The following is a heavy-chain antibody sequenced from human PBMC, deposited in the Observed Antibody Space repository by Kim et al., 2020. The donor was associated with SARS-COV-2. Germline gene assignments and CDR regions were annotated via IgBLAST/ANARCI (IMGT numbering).Heavy chain of an antibody. J-gene: IGHJ4*02. D-gene: IGHD3-16*01. CDR2: INHSGST. Sequence: SETLSLTCAVYGGSFSGYYWSWIRQPPGKGLEWIGEINHSGSTNYNPSLKSRVTISVDTSKNQFSLKLSSVTAADTAVYYCARGRRVMGSNVPYYFDYWGQGTLVTVSS. CDR1: GGSFSGYY. V-gene: IGHV4-34*01. CDR3: ARGRRVMGSNVPYYFDY.